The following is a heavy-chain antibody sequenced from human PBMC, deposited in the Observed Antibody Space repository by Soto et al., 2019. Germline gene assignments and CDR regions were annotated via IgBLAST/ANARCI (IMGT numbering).Heavy chain of an antibody. Sequence: GESLKSACKGSGYSFTSYWIIWVRQMPGKGLEWMGRIDPSDSYTNYSPSFQGHVTISADKSITTAYLQWSSLKASDTAMYYCARWAAPFAGMDVWGQGTTVTVSS. CDR2: IDPSDSYT. D-gene: IGHD6-25*01. J-gene: IGHJ6*02. CDR1: GYSFTSYW. V-gene: IGHV5-10-1*01. CDR3: ARWAAPFAGMDV.